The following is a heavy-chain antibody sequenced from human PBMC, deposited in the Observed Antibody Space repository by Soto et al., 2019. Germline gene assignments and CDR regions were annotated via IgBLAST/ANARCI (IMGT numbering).Heavy chain of an antibody. CDR3: ARDMGPHYDILTGYYLEYYFDY. V-gene: IGHV4-59*01. J-gene: IGHJ4*02. D-gene: IGHD3-9*01. Sequence: SETLSLTCTVSGGSISSYYWSWIRQPPGKGLEWIGYIYYSGSTNYNPSLKSRVTISVDTSKYQFSLKLSSVTAADTAVYYCARDMGPHYDILTGYYLEYYFDYWGQGTLVTVSS. CDR1: GGSISSYY. CDR2: IYYSGST.